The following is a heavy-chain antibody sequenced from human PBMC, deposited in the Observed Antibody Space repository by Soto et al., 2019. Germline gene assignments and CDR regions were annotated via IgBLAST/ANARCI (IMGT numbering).Heavy chain of an antibody. J-gene: IGHJ3*02. CDR1: GFTFSNYG. V-gene: IGHV3-30*18. Sequence: QVQLVESGGGVVQPGRSLRLSCAASGFTFSNYGMHWVRQAPGKGLEWVAVISYDGSNKYYADSVKGRFTISRDNSKNTLYLQMNSLRAEDTAVYYCAQRVYSSSWYMAFDIWGQGTMVTVSS. CDR2: ISYDGSNK. D-gene: IGHD6-13*01. CDR3: AQRVYSSSWYMAFDI.